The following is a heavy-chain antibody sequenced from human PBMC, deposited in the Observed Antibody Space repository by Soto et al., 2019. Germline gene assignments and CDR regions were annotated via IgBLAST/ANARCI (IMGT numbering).Heavy chain of an antibody. J-gene: IGHJ4*02. CDR3: AKGFASFDH. Sequence: DVQLLESGGNLVKPGGSLRVSCAASGFTFSSYAVSWVRQAPGKGPEWLSTISITGGNTHYADSVKGRFTISRDNSKDTLFLQMNSLRAEDTAVYYCAKGFASFDHWGQGTLVTVSS. CDR2: ISITGGNT. V-gene: IGHV3-23*01. CDR1: GFTFSSYA.